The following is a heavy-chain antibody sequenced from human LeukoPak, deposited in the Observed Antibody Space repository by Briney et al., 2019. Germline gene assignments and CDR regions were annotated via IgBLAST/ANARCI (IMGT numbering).Heavy chain of an antibody. Sequence: SETLSLNCAVYGGSFSGYYWSWIRQPPGKGLEWIGEINHSGSTNYNPSLKSRVTISVDTSKNQFSLKLSSVTAADTAVYYCARSDFGVVINYYYYYMDVWGKGTTVTVSS. J-gene: IGHJ6*03. CDR2: INHSGST. CDR3: ARSDFGVVINYYYYYMDV. V-gene: IGHV4-34*01. D-gene: IGHD3-3*01. CDR1: GGSFSGYY.